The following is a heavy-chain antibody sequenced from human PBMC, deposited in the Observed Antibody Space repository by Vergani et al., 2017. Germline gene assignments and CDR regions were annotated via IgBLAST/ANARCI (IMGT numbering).Heavy chain of an antibody. D-gene: IGHD3-3*01. V-gene: IGHV3-20*04. J-gene: IGHJ4*02. CDR3: ARERNAYYDFWSGYYTQYYFDY. Sequence: EVQLVASGGGVVRPGGSLRLSCAASGFTFDDYGMSWVRQAPGKGLEWVSGINRNGGSTGYADSVKGQFTISRDNAKNALYLQMNSLRAEDTALYYCARERNAYYDFWSGYYTQYYFDYWGQGTLVTVSS. CDR1: GFTFDDYG. CDR2: INRNGGST.